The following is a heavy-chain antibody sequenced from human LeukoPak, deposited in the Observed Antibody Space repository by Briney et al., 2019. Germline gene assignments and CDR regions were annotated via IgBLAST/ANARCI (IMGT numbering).Heavy chain of an antibody. CDR1: GGSISSYY. CDR2: IYYSGST. CDR3: ARSGVPAAKYFDY. J-gene: IGHJ4*02. V-gene: IGHV4-59*06. Sequence: SETLSLTCTVPGGSISSYYWSWIRQHPGKGLEWIGYIYYSGSTYYNPSLKSRVTISVDTSKNQFSLKLSSVTAADTAVYYCARSGVPAAKYFDYWGQGTLVTVSS. D-gene: IGHD2-2*01.